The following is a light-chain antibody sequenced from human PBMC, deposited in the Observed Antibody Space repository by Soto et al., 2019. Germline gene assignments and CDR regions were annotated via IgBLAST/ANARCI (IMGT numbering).Light chain of an antibody. J-gene: IGKJ5*01. CDR3: QQYNSDSSIT. CDR2: DAS. Sequence: DIQMTQSPSTLSASVGDRVTITCRASQSISSWLAWYQQKPGKAPKLLIYDASSLESGVPARFSGSGSGTEFTLTLSSLQPDDFATYYCQQYNSDSSITFGQGTRLEI. CDR1: QSISSW. V-gene: IGKV1-5*01.